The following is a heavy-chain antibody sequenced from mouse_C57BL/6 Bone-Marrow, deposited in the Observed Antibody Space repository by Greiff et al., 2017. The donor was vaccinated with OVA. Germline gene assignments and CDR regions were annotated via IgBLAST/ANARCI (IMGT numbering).Heavy chain of an antibody. CDR2: IRLKSDNYAT. CDR3: QLWLRRWYFDV. J-gene: IGHJ1*03. CDR1: GFTFSNYW. D-gene: IGHD2-2*01. V-gene: IGHV6-3*01. Sequence: EVHLVESGGGLVQPGGSMKLSCVASGFTFSNYWMNWVRQSPEQGLEWVAQIRLKSDNYATHYAESVKGRFTISRDDSKSSVYLQMNNLRAEDTGIYYCQLWLRRWYFDVWGTGTTVTVSS.